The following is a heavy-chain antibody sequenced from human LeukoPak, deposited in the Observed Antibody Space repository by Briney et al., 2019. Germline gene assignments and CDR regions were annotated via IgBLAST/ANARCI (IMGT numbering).Heavy chain of an antibody. CDR1: GFTFSRYW. V-gene: IGHV3-7*05. Sequence: GGSLRLSCAASGFTFSRYWMTWVRQAPGKGLEWVASMKQDGSEKYYVDSVKGRFTISRDNAKNSLYLQMNSLRAEDTAVYYCARDDRSFDYWGQGTLVTVPS. CDR2: MKQDGSEK. CDR3: ARDDRSFDY. J-gene: IGHJ4*02.